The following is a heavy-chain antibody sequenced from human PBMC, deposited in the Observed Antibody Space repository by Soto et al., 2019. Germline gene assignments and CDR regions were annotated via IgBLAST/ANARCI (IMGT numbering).Heavy chain of an antibody. V-gene: IGHV3-23*01. J-gene: IGHJ6*03. CDR2: ITGSTGTT. CDR1: GFTFSNFA. Sequence: EVQVLESGGGSVQPGGSLRLSCAASGFTFSNFAMSWVRHAPGKGLEWVSEITGSTGTTYYADSVKGRFIISRDNSKNTGQPQRNRLRAEDTAVYYWAKDTRSSPYYVDGWGKGTTVTVSS. CDR3: AKDTRSSPYYVDG. D-gene: IGHD6-19*01.